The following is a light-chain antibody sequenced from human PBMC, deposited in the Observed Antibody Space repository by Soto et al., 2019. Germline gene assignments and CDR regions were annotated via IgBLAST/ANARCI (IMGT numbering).Light chain of an antibody. J-gene: IGKJ1*01. Sequence: EPVLPQSPGTLSLSKGERATISCRASQSVDSTSLARYLQKPGQAHRLLIYGASTRATGIPARFSGSGSGTEFTLTISRLEPEEFALYYCQQYHTSPLTVGQGNKVDIK. CDR3: QQYHTSPLT. CDR2: GAS. CDR1: QSVDSTS. V-gene: IGKV3-20*01.